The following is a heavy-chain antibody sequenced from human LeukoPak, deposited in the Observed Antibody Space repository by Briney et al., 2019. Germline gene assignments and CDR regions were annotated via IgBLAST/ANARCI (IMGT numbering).Heavy chain of an antibody. CDR3: ARPGARYCSSTSCYNGFDY. J-gene: IGHJ4*02. CDR2: INPSGGST. D-gene: IGHD2-2*02. Sequence: ASVKVSCKASGYTFTSYYMHWVRQAPGQGLEWMGIINPSGGSTSYAQKLQGRVTMTRDTSTSTVYMELSSLRSEDTAVYYCARPGARYCSSTSCYNGFDYWGQGTLVTVSS. V-gene: IGHV1-46*01. CDR1: GYTFTSYY.